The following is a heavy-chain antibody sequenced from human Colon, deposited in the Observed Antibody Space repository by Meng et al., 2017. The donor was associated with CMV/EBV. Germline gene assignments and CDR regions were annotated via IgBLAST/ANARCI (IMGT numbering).Heavy chain of an antibody. CDR2: ISYDGFNK. V-gene: IGHV3-30*04. CDR1: GFSFNNYA. J-gene: IGHJ4*02. CDR3: ARGGVVVAIKGPDY. D-gene: IGHD2-21*01. Sequence: GGSLRLSCAASGFSFNNYAMHWVRQAPGKGLEWVAFISYDGFNKNYADSVNGRFTVSRDNSRNTLDLQMSSLRVEDTAVYYCARGGVVVAIKGPDYWGQGTLVTVSS.